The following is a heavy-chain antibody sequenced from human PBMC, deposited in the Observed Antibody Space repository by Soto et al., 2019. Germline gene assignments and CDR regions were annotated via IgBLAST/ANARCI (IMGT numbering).Heavy chain of an antibody. D-gene: IGHD4-4*01. CDR2: INPDGGGT. J-gene: IGHJ6*02. V-gene: IGHV1-46*01. Sequence: QVQLVQSGAEVKKPGASVKVSCKASGYTFTSYYMHWVRRAPGQGLEWMGIINPDGGGTSYAQQFQGRVIMTRDTSTSTVYMEMSSLRSEDTAVYYCAVGGNYLRMDVWGQGTTVTVSS. CDR1: GYTFTSYY. CDR3: AVGGNYLRMDV.